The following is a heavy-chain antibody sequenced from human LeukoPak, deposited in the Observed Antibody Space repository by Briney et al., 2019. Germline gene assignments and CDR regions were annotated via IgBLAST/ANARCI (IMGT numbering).Heavy chain of an antibody. CDR3: VRDHNCAFDY. CDR2: ICHNSRIV. CDR1: GFIFSSYS. J-gene: IGHJ4*02. D-gene: IGHD1-1*01. Sequence: PGGSLRLSCAASGFIFSSYSMNWVRQAPGEGLQWLSYICHNSRIVYYTDSVEGRFTIYRDNDKNSLYLKMNSLRAEDTAVYYCVRDHNCAFDYWGQGTLVTVSS. V-gene: IGHV3-48*01.